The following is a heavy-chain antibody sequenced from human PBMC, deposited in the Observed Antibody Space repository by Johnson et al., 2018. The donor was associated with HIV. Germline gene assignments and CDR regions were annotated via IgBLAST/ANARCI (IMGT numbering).Heavy chain of an antibody. D-gene: IGHD3-22*01. CDR2: ISYDGSNK. Sequence: QVQLVESGGGVVQPGRSLRLSCAASGFTFSSYAMHWVRQAPGKGLEWVAVISYDGSNKYYADSVKGRFTISRDNSKNTLYLQMNSLRAEDTALYYCARDAVDIGGQQHDACDIWGQGTMVTVSS. V-gene: IGHV3-30-3*01. CDR3: ARDAVDIGGQQHDACDI. J-gene: IGHJ3*02. CDR1: GFTFSSYA.